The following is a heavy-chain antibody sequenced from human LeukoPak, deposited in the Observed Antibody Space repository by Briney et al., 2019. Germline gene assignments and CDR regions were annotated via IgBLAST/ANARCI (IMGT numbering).Heavy chain of an antibody. CDR1: GFTFSSYG. J-gene: IGHJ4*02. D-gene: IGHD2-21*02. Sequence: GGSLRLSCAASGFTFSSYGMRWVRQAPGKGLEWVSAISGSGGSTYYAGSVKGRFTISRDNSKNTLYLQMNSLRADDTAVYYCAKSHHVTAIDYWGQGTLVTVSS. V-gene: IGHV3-23*01. CDR2: ISGSGGST. CDR3: AKSHHVTAIDY.